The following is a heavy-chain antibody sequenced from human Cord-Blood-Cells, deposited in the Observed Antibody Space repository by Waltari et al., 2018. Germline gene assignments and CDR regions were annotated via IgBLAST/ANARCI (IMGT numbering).Heavy chain of an antibody. CDR1: GFTFSSYG. CDR3: ARTPYYYDSSGYYYDY. CDR2: IWYDGSNK. V-gene: IGHV3-33*01. J-gene: IGHJ4*02. Sequence: QVQLVESGGGVVQPGRSLRLSCAASGFTFSSYGMHWVRQAPGKGLEWVAVIWYDGSNKYYADSVKGRFTISRDNSKNTLYLQMNSLRAEDTAVYYCARTPYYYDSSGYYYDYWGQGTLVTVSS. D-gene: IGHD3-22*01.